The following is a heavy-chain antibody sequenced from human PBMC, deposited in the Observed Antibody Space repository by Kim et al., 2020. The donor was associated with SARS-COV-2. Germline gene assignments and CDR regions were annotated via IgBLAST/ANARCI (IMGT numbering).Heavy chain of an antibody. CDR2: ISYDGSNK. Sequence: GGSLRLSCAASGFTFSSYAMHWVRQAPGKGLEWVAVISYDGSNKYYADSVKGRFTIFRDNSKNTLYLQMNSLRAEDTAVYYCASTQLEGEFYYYYYGMDVWGQGTTVTVSS. J-gene: IGHJ6*02. CDR1: GFTFSSYA. D-gene: IGHD1-1*01. CDR3: ASTQLEGEFYYYYYGMDV. V-gene: IGHV3-30-3*01.